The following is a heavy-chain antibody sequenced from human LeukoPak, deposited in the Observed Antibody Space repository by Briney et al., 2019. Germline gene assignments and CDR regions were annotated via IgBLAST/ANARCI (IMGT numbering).Heavy chain of an antibody. V-gene: IGHV3-21*01. Sequence: PGGSLRLSCAASGFTFSSYSMNWVRQAPGKGLEWVSSISSSSSYIYYADSVKGRFTISRDNAKNSLYLQMNSLGAEDTAVYYCARDMLRSGIYYDSSGYSAPNYWGQGTLVTVSS. CDR1: GFTFSSYS. J-gene: IGHJ4*02. D-gene: IGHD3-22*01. CDR2: ISSSSSYI. CDR3: ARDMLRSGIYYDSSGYSAPNY.